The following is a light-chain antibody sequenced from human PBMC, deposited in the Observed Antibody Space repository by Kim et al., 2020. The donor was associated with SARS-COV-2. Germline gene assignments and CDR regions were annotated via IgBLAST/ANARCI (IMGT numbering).Light chain of an antibody. V-gene: IGKV6-21*01. CDR3: HQSSSLTHS. CDR1: QSIGSS. Sequence: PNKKVAKAYRASQSIGSSLHRYQQKPDQSPKLLIKYASQSFSGVPSRFSGSGSGTDFTLTINSLEAEDAATYYCHQSSSLTHSFGQGTKLEI. CDR2: YAS. J-gene: IGKJ2*03.